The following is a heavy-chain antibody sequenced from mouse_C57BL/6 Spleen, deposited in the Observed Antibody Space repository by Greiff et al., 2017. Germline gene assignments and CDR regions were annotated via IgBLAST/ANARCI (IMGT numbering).Heavy chain of an antibody. J-gene: IGHJ4*01. CDR1: GYTFTDYE. D-gene: IGHD1-1*01. Sequence: VQRVESGAELVRPGASVTLSCKASGYTFTDYEMHWVKQTPVHGLEWIGAIDPETGGTAYNQKFKGKAILTADKSSSTAYMELRSLTSEDSAVYYCTRRYYYGSSYEGYAMDYCGQGTSATVSS. CDR3: TRRYYYGSSYEGYAMDY. V-gene: IGHV1-15*01. CDR2: IDPETGGT.